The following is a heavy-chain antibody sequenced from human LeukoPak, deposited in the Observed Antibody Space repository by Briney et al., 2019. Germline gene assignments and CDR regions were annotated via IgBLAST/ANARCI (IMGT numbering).Heavy chain of an antibody. CDR2: ITSNEDST. CDR3: AGSYRPDYYYYYGMDV. Sequence: GGSLRLSCSVFGFTFSGYAMHWVRQAPGKGLEHVSAITSNEDSTYYADSVKGRFIISRDNSKNTLYLQMSSLRAEDTAVYYCAGSYRPDYYYYYGMDVWGQGTTVTVSS. J-gene: IGHJ6*02. V-gene: IGHV3-64D*06. CDR1: GFTFSGYA. D-gene: IGHD2-15*01.